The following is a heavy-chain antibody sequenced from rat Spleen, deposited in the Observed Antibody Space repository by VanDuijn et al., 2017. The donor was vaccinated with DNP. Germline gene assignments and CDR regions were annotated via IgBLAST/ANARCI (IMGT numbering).Heavy chain of an antibody. J-gene: IGHJ3*01. CDR2: IWNNGGT. CDR1: GFTFSDYY. V-gene: IGHV2-41*01. D-gene: IGHD1-2*01. Sequence: VQLAETGGGLVQPGRSLKLSCAASGFTFSDYYMAWVRQAPTKGLEWMGVIWNNGGTRYNSVLKSRLSITKDTSKSQVFLKMNSLQTEDTATYYCARSPETSYIYFPWAYWGQGTLVTVSS. CDR3: ARSPETSYIYFPWAY.